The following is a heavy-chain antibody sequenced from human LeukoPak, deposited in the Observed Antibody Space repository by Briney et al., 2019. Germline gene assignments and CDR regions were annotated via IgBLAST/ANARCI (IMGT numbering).Heavy chain of an antibody. V-gene: IGHV3-30*18. CDR3: AKDRSYGDYGEPDYYFGMDV. D-gene: IGHD4-17*01. J-gene: IGHJ6*02. CDR1: RFSFSSYG. CDR2: TSYDGSNK. Sequence: GRSLRLSCAASRFSFSSYGMHWVRQAPGKGLEWVAVTSYDGSNKFYADSVKGRFTISRDNSKNTLYLQMNSLRPEDTAVYYCAKDRSYGDYGEPDYYFGMDVWGQGTTVTVSS.